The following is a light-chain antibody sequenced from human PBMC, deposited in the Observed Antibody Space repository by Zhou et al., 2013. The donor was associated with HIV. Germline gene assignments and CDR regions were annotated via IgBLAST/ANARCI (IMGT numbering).Light chain of an antibody. CDR2: AAS. J-gene: IGKJ1*01. V-gene: IGKV1-39*01. CDR1: RDVSVY. CDR3: QQSYTTPWT. Sequence: QMTQSPSSLSASVGDRVSVTCQASRDVSVYLNWYQQKPGKAPKLLIYAASSLQSGVPSRFSGSGSGTDFTLTISTLQPEDFATYYCQQSYTTPWTFGQGTKVEIK.